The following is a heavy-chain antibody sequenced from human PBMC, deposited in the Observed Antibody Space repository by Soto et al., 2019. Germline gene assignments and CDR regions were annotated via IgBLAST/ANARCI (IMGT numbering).Heavy chain of an antibody. Sequence: TLSLTCAVSGVSSSSGAYSWGWIRQPPGKGLEWIGYIYHSGSTYYNPSLKSRVTLSVDRSKNQFSLKLSSVTAADTAVYYCARVRDSSGYCDYWGQGTLVTVSS. CDR3: ARVRDSSGYCDY. CDR2: IYHSGST. CDR1: GVSSSSGAYS. D-gene: IGHD3-22*01. V-gene: IGHV4-30-2*01. J-gene: IGHJ4*02.